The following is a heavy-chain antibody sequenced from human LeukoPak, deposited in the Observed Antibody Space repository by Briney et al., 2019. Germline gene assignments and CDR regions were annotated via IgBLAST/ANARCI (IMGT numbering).Heavy chain of an antibody. J-gene: IGHJ5*02. D-gene: IGHD3-3*01. V-gene: IGHV4-4*02. CDR2: IYHSGST. CDR1: GGSISSSNW. CDR3: ARGNGTDYDFWSGYYTGSWFDP. Sequence: SGTLSLTCAVSGGSISSSNWWSWVRQPPGKGLEWIGEIYHSGSTNYNPSLKSRVTISVDKSKSQFSLKLSSVTAADTAVYYCARGNGTDYDFWSGYYTGSWFDPWGQGTLVTVSS.